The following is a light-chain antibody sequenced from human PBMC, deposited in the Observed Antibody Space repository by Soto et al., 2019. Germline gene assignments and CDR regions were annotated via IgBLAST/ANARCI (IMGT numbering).Light chain of an antibody. Sequence: DIQMTQSPSTLSESVGDTVTITCRASQSISSWLAWYQQKPGKAPKVLIYKASSLESGVPSRFSGSGSGTEFTLIISSLQTDDSATYYCQQYQSLWTFGQGTKVEIK. CDR2: KAS. CDR3: QQYQSLWT. CDR1: QSISSW. V-gene: IGKV1-5*03. J-gene: IGKJ1*01.